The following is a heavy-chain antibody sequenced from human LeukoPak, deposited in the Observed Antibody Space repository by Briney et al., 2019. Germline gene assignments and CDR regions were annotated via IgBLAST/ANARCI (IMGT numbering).Heavy chain of an antibody. J-gene: IGHJ4*02. CDR2: ISWNSGSI. D-gene: IGHD1-1*01. Sequence: GRSLRLSCAASGFTFDDYAMHWVRQAPGKGLEWVSGISWNSGSIGYADSVKGRFTISRDNAKNSLYLQMNSLRAEDTALYYCAKGIRAGTTGGHFDYWGQGTLVTVSS. CDR3: AKGIRAGTTGGHFDY. CDR1: GFTFDDYA. V-gene: IGHV3-9*01.